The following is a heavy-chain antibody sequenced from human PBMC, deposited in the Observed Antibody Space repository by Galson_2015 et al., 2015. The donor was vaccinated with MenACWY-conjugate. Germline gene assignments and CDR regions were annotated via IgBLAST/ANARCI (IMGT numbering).Heavy chain of an antibody. CDR3: ARGIPKLVWSGYLPPHAFDI. CDR1: GGSFSGYY. D-gene: IGHD3-3*01. CDR2: INQSGST. V-gene: IGHV4-34*01. Sequence: SETLSLTCAVYGGSFSGYYWSWIRQPPGKGLEWIGEINQSGSTNSNPSLRSRVTISVDTSKNQCSLKLSSVTAADTAVYYCARGIPKLVWSGYLPPHAFDIWGQGTVVTVSS. J-gene: IGHJ3*02.